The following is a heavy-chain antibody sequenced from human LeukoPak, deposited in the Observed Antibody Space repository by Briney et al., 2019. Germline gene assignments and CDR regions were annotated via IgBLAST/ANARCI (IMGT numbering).Heavy chain of an antibody. Sequence: GGSLRLSCSASGFTFSNYAMHWVRQAPGKGLQWVAVISYDGSETYSTDSVKGRFTISRDNSESTLFLQMNSLGAEDTAVYYCAREFSGSSSRHFDYWGQGTLATVSS. CDR1: GFTFSNYA. V-gene: IGHV3-30*10. J-gene: IGHJ4*02. CDR3: AREFSGSSSRHFDY. CDR2: ISYDGSET. D-gene: IGHD1-26*01.